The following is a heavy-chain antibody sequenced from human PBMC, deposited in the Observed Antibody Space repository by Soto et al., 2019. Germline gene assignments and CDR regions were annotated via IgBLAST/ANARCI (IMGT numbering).Heavy chain of an antibody. CDR2: IYWDDDR. Sequence: SGPTLVNPTQTLTLTCTFSGFSLTTRGVGVGWIRQPPGKALEWLAFIYWDDDRRYSPSLKSRLTITKDTSENQVVLTMTNMDPVDTATYYCAHNDYYGSGSQTYYFDYWGQGTLVTVSS. V-gene: IGHV2-5*02. D-gene: IGHD3-10*01. J-gene: IGHJ4*02. CDR1: GFSLTTRGVG. CDR3: AHNDYYGSGSQTYYFDY.